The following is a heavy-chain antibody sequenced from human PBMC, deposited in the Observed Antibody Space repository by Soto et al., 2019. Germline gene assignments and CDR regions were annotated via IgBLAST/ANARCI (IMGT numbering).Heavy chain of an antibody. D-gene: IGHD3-22*01. CDR3: AKASKYYYDSDNYDHIPPAFDY. CDR1: GFTFNIYA. CDR2: LTGGGGIA. J-gene: IGHJ4*02. Sequence: GGSLRLSCAASGFTFNIYALNWVRQAPGKGLEWVSGLTGGGGIAYYADSVKGRFTISRDNSRNTLYLQMTSLRAEDTALYYCAKASKYYYDSDNYDHIPPAFDYWGQGTLVTVSS. V-gene: IGHV3-23*01.